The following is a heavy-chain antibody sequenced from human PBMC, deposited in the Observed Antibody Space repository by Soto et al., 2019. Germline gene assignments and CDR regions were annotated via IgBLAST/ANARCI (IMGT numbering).Heavy chain of an antibody. CDR3: ARGMDSGYDLHYYYYYGMDV. Sequence: QVQLVQSGAEVKKPGFSVKVSCKASGGTFSSYAISWVRQAPGQGLEWMGGIIPIFGTANYAQKFQGRVTITADESTSTAYMELSSLRSEDTAVYYCARGMDSGYDLHYYYYYGMDVWGQGTTVTVSS. CDR1: GGTFSSYA. J-gene: IGHJ6*02. V-gene: IGHV1-69*01. CDR2: IIPIFGTA. D-gene: IGHD5-12*01.